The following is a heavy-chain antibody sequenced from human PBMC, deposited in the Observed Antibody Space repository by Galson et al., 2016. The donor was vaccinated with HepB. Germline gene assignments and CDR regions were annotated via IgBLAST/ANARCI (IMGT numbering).Heavy chain of an antibody. CDR3: ARDRYYGTGGNN. D-gene: IGHD2-8*02. CDR2: ISSSSSYT. J-gene: IGHJ4*02. Sequence: SLRLSCAASGFTFSDYYMSWIRQAPGKGLEWISNISSSSSYTNYADSVKGRFAISRDNAKNSLYLQMNSLRDEDTAVYYCARDRYYGTGGNNWGQGTLVTVSS. CDR1: GFTFSDYY. V-gene: IGHV3-11*06.